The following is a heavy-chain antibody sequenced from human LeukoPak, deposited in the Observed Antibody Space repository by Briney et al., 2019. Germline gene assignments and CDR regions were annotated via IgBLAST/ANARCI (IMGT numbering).Heavy chain of an antibody. CDR3: ARDKEYCSGGSCYFGSSFDF. CDR2: INQDGSEK. J-gene: IGHJ4*02. V-gene: IGHV3-7*01. Sequence: GGSLRLSCAASGFTFSNYWMSWVRQAPGKGLEWVANINQDGSEKYSVDSVTGRFTISRDNPKNSLYLQMNDLRGEDTAIYYCARDKEYCSGGSCYFGSSFDFWGQGTLVSVSS. CDR1: GFTFSNYW. D-gene: IGHD2-15*01.